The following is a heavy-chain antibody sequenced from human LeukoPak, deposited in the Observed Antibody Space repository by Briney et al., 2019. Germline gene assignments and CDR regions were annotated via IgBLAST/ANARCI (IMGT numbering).Heavy chain of an antibody. CDR2: INHSGST. V-gene: IGHV4-34*01. CDR3: ARGSKYYDFWSARNWFDP. CDR1: GGSFSGYY. D-gene: IGHD3-3*01. Sequence: SETLSLTCAVYGGSFSGYYWSWIPQPPGKGLEWIGEINHSGSTNYNPSLKSRVTISVDTSKNQFSLKLSSVTAAETAVYYCARGSKYYDFWSARNWFDPWGQGALVTVSS. J-gene: IGHJ5*02.